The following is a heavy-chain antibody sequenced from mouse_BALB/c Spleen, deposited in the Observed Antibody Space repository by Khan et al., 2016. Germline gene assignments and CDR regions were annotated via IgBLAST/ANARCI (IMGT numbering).Heavy chain of an antibody. CDR2: IKTYTGES. CDR3: ARRRGRDVYDAMDY. V-gene: IGHV9-3-1*01. Sequence: QIQLVQSGPELKKPGETVKISCKASGYNFKNYGMNWVKQAPGKGLKWMGWIKTYTGESTYADDFKGRFTFSLEASASTAYLQLNNLKTEDTATYFWARRRGRDVYDAMDYWGQGTSVTVSS. D-gene: IGHD3-3*01. J-gene: IGHJ4*01. CDR1: GYNFKNYG.